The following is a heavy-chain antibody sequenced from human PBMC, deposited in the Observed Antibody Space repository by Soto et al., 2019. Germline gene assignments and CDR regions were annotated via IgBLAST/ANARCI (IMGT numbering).Heavy chain of an antibody. Sequence: GGSLRLSCAASGFTFSSYAMHWVRQAPGKGLEWVAVISYDGSNKYYADSVKGRFTISRDNSKNTLYLQMNRLRAEDTAVYYCARDLAPSGYSNYLPPGGMDVWGPGTTVTVSS. CDR3: ARDLAPSGYSNYLPPGGMDV. J-gene: IGHJ6*02. D-gene: IGHD4-4*01. CDR2: ISYDGSNK. CDR1: GFTFSSYA. V-gene: IGHV3-30-3*01.